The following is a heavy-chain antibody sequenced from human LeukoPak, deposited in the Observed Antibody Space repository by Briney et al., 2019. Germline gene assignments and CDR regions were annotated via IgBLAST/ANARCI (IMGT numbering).Heavy chain of an antibody. CDR2: IYYSGST. V-gene: IGHV4-39*02. CDR3: AREDYDKSYSDY. Sequence: RPSETLSLTCTVSGGSITSSLYYWGWIRQPPGKGLEWIGIIYYSGSTYYNPSLKSRVAISVDTSKNQFSLKLNSVTAADTAVYYCAREDYDKSYSDYWGQGTLVSVSS. CDR1: GGSITSSLYY. J-gene: IGHJ4*02. D-gene: IGHD3-22*01.